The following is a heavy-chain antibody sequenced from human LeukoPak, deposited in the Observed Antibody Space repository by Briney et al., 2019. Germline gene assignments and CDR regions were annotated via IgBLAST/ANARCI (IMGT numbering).Heavy chain of an antibody. J-gene: IGHJ4*02. CDR2: IRYDGSNK. CDR1: GFTFSSYG. CDR3: AKDYYSGSYLDY. D-gene: IGHD1-26*01. Sequence: GGSLRLSCAASGFTFSSYGMHWVRRAPGKGLEWVAFIRYDGSNKYYADSVKGRFTISRDNSKNTLYLQMNSLRAEDTAVYYCAKDYYSGSYLDYWGQGTLVTVSS. V-gene: IGHV3-30*02.